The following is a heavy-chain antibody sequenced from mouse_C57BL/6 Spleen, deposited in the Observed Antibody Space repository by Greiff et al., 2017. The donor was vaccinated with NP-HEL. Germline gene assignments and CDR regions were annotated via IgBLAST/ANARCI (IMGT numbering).Heavy chain of an antibody. Sequence: EVKLMESGPGLVKPSQSLSLTCSVTGYSITSGYYWNWIRQFPGNKLEWMGYISYDGSNNYNPSLKNRISITRDTSKNQFFLKLNSVTTEDTATYYCARGEAQATAMDYWGQGTSVTVSS. J-gene: IGHJ4*01. V-gene: IGHV3-6*01. D-gene: IGHD3-2*02. CDR2: ISYDGSN. CDR1: GYSITSGYY. CDR3: ARGEAQATAMDY.